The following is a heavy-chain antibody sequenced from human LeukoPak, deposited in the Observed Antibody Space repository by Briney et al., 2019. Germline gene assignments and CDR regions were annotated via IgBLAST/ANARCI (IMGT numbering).Heavy chain of an antibody. V-gene: IGHV1-69*06. CDR2: IIPIFGTA. J-gene: IGHJ4*02. Sequence: SVKVSCKASGGTFSSYAISWVRQAPGQGLEWMGGIIPIFGTANYAQKFQGRVTITADKSTSTAYMELSSLRSEDTAVYYCVRADGDYGFPDDYWGQGTLVTVSS. D-gene: IGHD4-17*01. CDR1: GGTFSSYA. CDR3: VRADGDYGFPDDY.